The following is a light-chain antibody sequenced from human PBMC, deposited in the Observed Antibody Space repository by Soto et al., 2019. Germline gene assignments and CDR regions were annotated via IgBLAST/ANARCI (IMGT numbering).Light chain of an antibody. CDR3: QQSYSTPRT. CDR2: AAS. V-gene: IGKV1-39*01. CDR1: QSISTY. Sequence: DIQMTQSPSSLSASVGDRVTITCRASQSISTYLNWNQQKVGKAPKLLIYAASSLHRGVPSRFSGSGSGTDFTLTISSLQPEDFATYYCQQSYSTPRTFGQGTKLEIK. J-gene: IGKJ2*02.